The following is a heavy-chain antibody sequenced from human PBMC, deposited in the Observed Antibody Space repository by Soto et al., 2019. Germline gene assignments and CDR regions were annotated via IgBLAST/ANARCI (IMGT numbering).Heavy chain of an antibody. D-gene: IGHD2-15*01. Sequence: EVQLVESGGGLVKPGGSLRLSCAASGFTFSSYSMNWVRQAPGKGLEWVSSISSSSSYIYYADSVKGRFTISRDNAKNSLYLQMNSLRAEDTAVYYCARYPRQDGVAAIPPIFDYWGQGTLVTVSS. CDR1: GFTFSSYS. CDR3: ARYPRQDGVAAIPPIFDY. CDR2: ISSSSSYI. V-gene: IGHV3-21*01. J-gene: IGHJ4*02.